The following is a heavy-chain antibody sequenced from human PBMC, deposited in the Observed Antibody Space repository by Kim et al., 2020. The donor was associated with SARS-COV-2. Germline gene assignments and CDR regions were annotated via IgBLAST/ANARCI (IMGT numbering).Heavy chain of an antibody. V-gene: IGHV3-48*02. CDR1: GFTFTTYN. D-gene: IGHD7-27*01. J-gene: IGHJ4*02. Sequence: GGSLRLSCAASGFTFTTYNMNWVRQAPGKGLEWISYISVTDAIYYADSVKGRFTISRDYAKNSLDLQMNSLRDEDTAVYYCARDWNWGIDVWGKGTLVTVPS. CDR3: ARDWNWGIDV. CDR2: ISVTDAI.